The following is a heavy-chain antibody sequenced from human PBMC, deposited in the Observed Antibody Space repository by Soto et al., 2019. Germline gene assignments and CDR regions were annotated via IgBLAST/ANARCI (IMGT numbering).Heavy chain of an antibody. CDR1: GFTFSGST. Sequence: GGSLRLSCATSGFTFSGSTIHWFRQASGKGLEWVGRTRSKTYSYATAYAASVKGRFTISRDDSQSTAYLQMNSLKTEDTAVYYCARDYTGSYFWGQGTLVTVSS. CDR2: TRSKTYSYAT. J-gene: IGHJ4*02. V-gene: IGHV3-73*01. D-gene: IGHD1-26*01. CDR3: ARDYTGSYF.